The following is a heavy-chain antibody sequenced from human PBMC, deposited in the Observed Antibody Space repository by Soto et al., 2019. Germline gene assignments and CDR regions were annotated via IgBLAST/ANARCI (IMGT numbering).Heavy chain of an antibody. J-gene: IGHJ5*01. Sequence: QVQLQESGPGLVKPSETLSLTCTVSGGSISSYYWSWIRQPPGKGLEWIGCIFYSGSTSYNPSLKSRVTISIDTSEYQFSVKLNSVTAADTAVYYWASMIGDPVLSFDSWGQGTLVAVSS. CDR3: ASMIGDPVLSFDS. D-gene: IGHD3-10*02. V-gene: IGHV4-59*12. CDR1: GGSISSYY. CDR2: IFYSGST.